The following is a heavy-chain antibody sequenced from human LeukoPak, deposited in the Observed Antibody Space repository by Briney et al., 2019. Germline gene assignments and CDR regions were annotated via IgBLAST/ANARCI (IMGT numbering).Heavy chain of an antibody. CDR3: AKRSVGPTGDFDY. CDR2: VSGIGDNT. Sequence: GGSLRLSCATSGFTFSNYGMTWVREAPGKGLEWVSAVSGIGDNTYYADSVRGRFTISRDNSKNTLYLQMNSLRAEDTAVYYCAKRSVGPTGDFDYWGQGTLVTVSS. J-gene: IGHJ4*02. CDR1: GFTFSNYG. V-gene: IGHV3-23*01. D-gene: IGHD1-26*01.